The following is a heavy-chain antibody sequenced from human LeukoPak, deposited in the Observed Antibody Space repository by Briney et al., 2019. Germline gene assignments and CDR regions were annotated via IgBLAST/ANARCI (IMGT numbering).Heavy chain of an antibody. D-gene: IGHD6-13*01. CDR1: GGSISSSSSY. CDR3: ARVKSSSRWYYFDY. CDR2: IYYSGTT. Sequence: PSETLSLTCTLSGGSISSSSSYWGWIRQPPGNGLEWIGRIYYSGTTYYNPSLKSRVTISVDTSKNQFSLKLSSVTLADTAGYYCARVKSSSRWYYFDYWGQGTLVTVSS. V-gene: IGHV4-39*07. J-gene: IGHJ4*02.